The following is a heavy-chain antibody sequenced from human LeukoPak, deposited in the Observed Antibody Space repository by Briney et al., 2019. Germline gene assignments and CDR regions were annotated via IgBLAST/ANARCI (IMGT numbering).Heavy chain of an antibody. V-gene: IGHV3-30*18. J-gene: IGHJ4*02. CDR3: AKASLPTYYGGYVLPVDY. Sequence: PGGSLRLSCAASGFTFSSYGMHWVRQAPGKGLEWVAVISYDGSNKYYADSVKGRFTISRDNSKNTLYLQMNSLRAEDTAVYYCAKASLPTYYGGYVLPVDYWGQGTLVTVSS. CDR2: ISYDGSNK. CDR1: GFTFSSYG. D-gene: IGHD4-17*01.